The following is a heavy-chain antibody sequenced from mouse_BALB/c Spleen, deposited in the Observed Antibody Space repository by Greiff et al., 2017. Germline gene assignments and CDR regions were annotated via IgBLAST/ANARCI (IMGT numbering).Heavy chain of an antibody. J-gene: IGHJ3*01. Sequence: EVQGVESGGGLVQPGGSRKLSCAASGFTFSSYGMSWVRQTPDKRLEWVATISSGGSYTYYPDSVKGRFTISRDNAKNTLYLQMSSLKSEDTAMYYCARHDYDDGAWFAYWGQGTLVTVSA. V-gene: IGHV5-6*01. CDR1: GFTFSSYG. D-gene: IGHD2-4*01. CDR3: ARHDYDDGAWFAY. CDR2: ISSGGSYT.